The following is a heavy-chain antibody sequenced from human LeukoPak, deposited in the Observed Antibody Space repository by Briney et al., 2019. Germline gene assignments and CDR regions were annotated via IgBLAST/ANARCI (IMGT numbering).Heavy chain of an antibody. CDR1: GDSIGSGGHF. CDR3: AREIITEGDCFDP. CDR2: IYYSGTT. V-gene: IGHV4-31*03. D-gene: IGHD3-10*01. J-gene: IGHJ5*02. Sequence: SQTLSLTCTVSGDSIGSGGHFWSWLRQHPEKGLEWIGYIYYSGTTKYNPSLKSRVTISVDTSTNQFSLKLTSVTAADTAVYYCAREIITEGDCFDPWGQGILVTVSS.